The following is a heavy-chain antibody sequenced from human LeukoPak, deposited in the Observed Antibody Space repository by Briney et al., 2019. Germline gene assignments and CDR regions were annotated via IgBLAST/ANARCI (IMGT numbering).Heavy chain of an antibody. CDR2: ISSNGGST. V-gene: IGHV3-64*01. J-gene: IGHJ3*02. CDR3: ARASNWNYFSDAFDI. CDR1: GFTFSSYA. Sequence: GGSLRLSCAASGFTFSSYAMHWVRQAPGKGLEYVSAISSNGGSTYYANSVKGRFTISRDNSKNTLYLQMGSLRAEDMAVYYCARASNWNYFSDAFDIWGQGTMVTVSS. D-gene: IGHD1-7*01.